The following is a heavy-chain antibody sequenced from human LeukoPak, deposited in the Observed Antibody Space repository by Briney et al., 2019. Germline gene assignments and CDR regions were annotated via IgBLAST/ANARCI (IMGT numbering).Heavy chain of an antibody. CDR3: ARGDGYSSSWTLFYYYYMDV. CDR2: ISTYNGNT. V-gene: IGHV1-18*01. J-gene: IGHJ6*03. D-gene: IGHD6-13*01. Sequence: GASVKVSCKASGYTFTSHGISWVRQAPGQGLEWMGWISTYNGNTNYAQKFQGRVTITRNTSISTAYMELSSLRSEDTAVYYCARGDGYSSSWTLFYYYYMDVWGKGTTVTVSS. CDR1: GYTFTSHG.